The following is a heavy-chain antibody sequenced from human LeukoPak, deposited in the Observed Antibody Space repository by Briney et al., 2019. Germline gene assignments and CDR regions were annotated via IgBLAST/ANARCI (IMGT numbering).Heavy chain of an antibody. CDR2: IYYSGST. D-gene: IGHD5-18*01. CDR3: ARGLATTAMAP. J-gene: IGHJ5*02. V-gene: IGHV4-59*01. Sequence: SETLSLTCTVSGGSISSYYWSWIRQPPGKGLEWIGYIYYSGSTNYNPSLKSRVTISVDTSKNQFSLKLSSVTAADTAVYYCARGLATTAMAPWGQGTLVTVSS. CDR1: GGSISSYY.